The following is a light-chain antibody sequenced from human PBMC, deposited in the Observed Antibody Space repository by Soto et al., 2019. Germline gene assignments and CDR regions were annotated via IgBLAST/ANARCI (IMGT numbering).Light chain of an antibody. CDR2: AAS. CDR3: QQDLRPPLT. V-gene: IGKV1-39*01. CDR1: QNISSH. J-gene: IGKJ3*01. Sequence: DIRVTQSPSSLSASVGDRVTITCRTSQNISSHFNWYQQKPGKAPKLLIHAASSLQSGVPSSFSGSGSGTDFTLTISRLQPEDFATYFCQQDLRPPLTFGPGTNVDIK.